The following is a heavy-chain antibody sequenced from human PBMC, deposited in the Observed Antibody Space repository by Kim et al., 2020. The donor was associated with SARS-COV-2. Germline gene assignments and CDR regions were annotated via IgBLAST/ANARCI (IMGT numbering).Heavy chain of an antibody. Sequence: GGSLRLSCAASGFTFSSYAMHWVRQAPGKGLEWVAFISYDGRNKDYADSVKGRFTISRDNSKNTLYLQMNSLRAEDTAVYYCAREYYDIVTGYFYYYYGMDDWGQGTTVTVSS. CDR3: AREYYDIVTGYFYYYYGMDD. J-gene: IGHJ6*02. D-gene: IGHD3-9*01. CDR1: GFTFSSYA. CDR2: ISYDGRNK. V-gene: IGHV3-30*04.